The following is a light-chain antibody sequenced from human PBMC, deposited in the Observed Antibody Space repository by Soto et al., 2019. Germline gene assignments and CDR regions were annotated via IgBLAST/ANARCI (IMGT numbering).Light chain of an antibody. V-gene: IGLV2-14*01. J-gene: IGLJ1*01. CDR2: EVR. CDR3: SSYTSGGTLLYV. CDR1: SNDVVGYDF. Sequence: QSVPSLPASVCGSLRQSIPISCIGTSNDVVGYDFASWYQQHPGKAPRLMIYEVRNRPSGVSTRFSGSKYGNTDSLTISGLQADDEDDYYCSSYTSGGTLLYVFGPGTKVTVL.